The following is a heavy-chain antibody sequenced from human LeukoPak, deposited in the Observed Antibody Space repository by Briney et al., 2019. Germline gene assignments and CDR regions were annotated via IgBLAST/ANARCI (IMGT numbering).Heavy chain of an antibody. Sequence: TGGSLRLSCAVSGFTFSNYWMSWVRQAPGKGREWVANMKEDGSEKNYVDSVKGRFIISRDNAQDSLFLQMNSLRAEDTAVYYCARDRGYSNFDYWGQGTLVTVSS. V-gene: IGHV3-7*01. CDR1: GFTFSNYW. J-gene: IGHJ4*02. D-gene: IGHD4-11*01. CDR3: ARDRGYSNFDY. CDR2: MKEDGSEK.